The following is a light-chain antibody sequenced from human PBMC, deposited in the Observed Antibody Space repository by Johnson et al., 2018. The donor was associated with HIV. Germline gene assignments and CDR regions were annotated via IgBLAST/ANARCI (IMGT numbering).Light chain of an antibody. CDR2: EDN. V-gene: IGLV1-51*02. Sequence: QSVLTQPPSVSAAPGQRVNISCSGNSSNIENYFVSWYQQLPGTAPKLLIYEDNKRPSGIPDRFSGSKSGASATLGITGLQTGDEADYYCGVWDASLSPRDVFGTGTTVIVL. J-gene: IGLJ1*01. CDR3: GVWDASLSPRDV. CDR1: SSNIENYF.